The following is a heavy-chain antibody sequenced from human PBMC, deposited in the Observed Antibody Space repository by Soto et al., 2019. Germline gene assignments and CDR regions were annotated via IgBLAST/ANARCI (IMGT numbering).Heavy chain of an antibody. J-gene: IGHJ6*02. CDR2: ISGSGGST. D-gene: IGHD4-17*01. CDR1: GFTFSSYA. Sequence: HPGGSLRLSCAASGFTFSSYAMSWVRQAPGKGLEWVSAISGSGGSTYYADSVKGRFTISRDNSKNTLYLQMNSLRAEDTAVYYCAKAFKPAWGDYGDYDYYYYGMDVWGQGTTVTVSS. CDR3: AKAFKPAWGDYGDYDYYYYGMDV. V-gene: IGHV3-23*01.